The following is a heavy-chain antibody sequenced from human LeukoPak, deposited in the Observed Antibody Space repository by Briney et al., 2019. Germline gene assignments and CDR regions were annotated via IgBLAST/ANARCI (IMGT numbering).Heavy chain of an antibody. Sequence: SQTLSLTCTVSGGSISSGDYYWSWIRQPPGKGLEWIGYIFYSGSTYYNPSLKSRATISVDTSKNQFSLKLSSVTAADTAVYYCASYGSGSFDPWGQGTLVTVSS. J-gene: IGHJ5*02. V-gene: IGHV4-30-4*01. CDR3: ASYGSGSFDP. CDR1: GGSISSGDYY. CDR2: IFYSGST. D-gene: IGHD3-10*01.